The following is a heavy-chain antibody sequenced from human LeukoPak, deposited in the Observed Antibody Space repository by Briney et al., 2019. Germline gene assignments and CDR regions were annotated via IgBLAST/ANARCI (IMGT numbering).Heavy chain of an antibody. Sequence: SVKVSCKASGGTFSSYAISWVRQAPGQGLEWMGGIIPIIGTANYAQKFQGRVTITADKSTSTAYMELSSLRPEDTAVYYCARYSSGWYYFDYWGQGTLVTVSS. D-gene: IGHD6-19*01. V-gene: IGHV1-69*06. CDR3: ARYSSGWYYFDY. CDR1: GGTFSSYA. CDR2: IIPIIGTA. J-gene: IGHJ4*02.